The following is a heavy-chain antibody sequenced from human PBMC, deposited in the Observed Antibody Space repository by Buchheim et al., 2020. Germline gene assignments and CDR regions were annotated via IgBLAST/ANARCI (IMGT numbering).Heavy chain of an antibody. CDR2: INHSGTT. CDR3: ARGWTTGGCYFDF. D-gene: IGHD1-14*01. Sequence: QVHPQQWGAGLLKPSETLSLTCSVSGGPFSGFYWNWIRQSPGKGLEWIGDINHSGTTSYSPSLKSRLTISRDTSKSQFFLKLNSLTVADTALYFCARGWTTGGCYFDFWGQG. J-gene: IGHJ4*02. CDR1: GGPFSGFY. V-gene: IGHV4-34*02.